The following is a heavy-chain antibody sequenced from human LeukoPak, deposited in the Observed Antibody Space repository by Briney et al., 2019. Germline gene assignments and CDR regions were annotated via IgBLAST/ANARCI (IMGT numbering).Heavy chain of an antibody. CDR1: GGSISSYY. V-gene: IGHV4-59*01. CDR2: ISYTGNT. Sequence: PSETLSLTCTVSGGSISSYYWSWIRQPPGKGPEWIGYISYTGNTNYSPSLKTRVIISVDTSNNQFSLRLNSVTSADTAVYYCARVQKSTRSFWYFDLWGRGTLVAVSS. CDR3: ARVQKSTRSFWYFDL. J-gene: IGHJ2*01. D-gene: IGHD5/OR15-5a*01.